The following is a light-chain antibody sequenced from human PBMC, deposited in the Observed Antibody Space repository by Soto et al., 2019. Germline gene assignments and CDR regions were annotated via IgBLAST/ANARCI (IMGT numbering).Light chain of an antibody. CDR3: QHYNSYSEA. CDR2: GAS. V-gene: IGKV3-20*01. Sequence: EIVLTQSPGTLSLSPGERATLSCRASQSVSSNFLAWYQEKPGQAPRLLIYGASSRATGIPDRFSGSGSGTEFTLTISSLQPDDFATYYCQHYNSYSEAFGQGTNVDIK. CDR1: QSVSSNF. J-gene: IGKJ1*01.